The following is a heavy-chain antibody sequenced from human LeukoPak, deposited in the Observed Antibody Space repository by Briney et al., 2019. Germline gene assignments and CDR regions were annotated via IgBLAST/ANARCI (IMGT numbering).Heavy chain of an antibody. D-gene: IGHD2-2*01. V-gene: IGHV4-59*01. CDR3: AGCSSTSCYNWFDP. CDR1: GGSISSYY. CDR2: IYYSGST. Sequence: KPSETLSLTCTVSGGSISSYYWSWIRQPPGKGLEWIGYIYYSGSTNYNPSLKSRVTISVDTSKNQFSLKLSSVTAADTAVYYCAGCSSTSCYNWFDPWGQGTLVTVSS. J-gene: IGHJ5*02.